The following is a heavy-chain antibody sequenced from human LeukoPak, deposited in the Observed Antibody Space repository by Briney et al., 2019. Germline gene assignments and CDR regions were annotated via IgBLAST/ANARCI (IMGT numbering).Heavy chain of an antibody. CDR3: ARVDKNRASDY. D-gene: IGHD2-2*03. CDR2: IKQDGSEK. V-gene: IGHV3-7*01. CDR1: GFTFSSNW. Sequence: GGSLRLSCAASGFTFSSNWMRWVRQAPGKGLEWVASIKQDGSEKYYVGSVKGRFPISRDNAKNSLFLQMDSLRVEDTAVYYCARVDKNRASDYWGQGTLVTVSS. J-gene: IGHJ4*02.